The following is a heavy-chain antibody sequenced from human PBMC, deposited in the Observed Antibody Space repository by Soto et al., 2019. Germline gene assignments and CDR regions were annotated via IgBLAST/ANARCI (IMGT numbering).Heavy chain of an antibody. CDR2: IYYTGST. V-gene: IGHV4-31*03. J-gene: IGHJ4*02. CDR3: AREDRYSDPYFDR. D-gene: IGHD5-18*01. CDR1: GGSISSGGYY. Sequence: PSETLSLTCTVSGGSISSGGYYWSWIRQPPGKALEWIGHIYYTGSTDYNPSLKSRLTISVDTSKNQFSLKLSSVTSADTAVYYFAREDRYSDPYFDRRGRGTLGTVFS.